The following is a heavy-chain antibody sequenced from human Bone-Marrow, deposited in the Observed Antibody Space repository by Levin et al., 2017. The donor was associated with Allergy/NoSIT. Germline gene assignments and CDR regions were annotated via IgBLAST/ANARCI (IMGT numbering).Heavy chain of an antibody. V-gene: IGHV3-23*01. CDR2: VDGTGVTM. CDR1: GITLNNYG. Sequence: PGGSLRLSCTISGITLNNYGMSWVRQAPGKGLEWVATVDGTGVTMYYAGSVKGRFTVSTDRSTNTLYLHMNRLRVEDSAVYYCATDKDRWCTGSGIFESWGPGQVVAVSS. CDR3: ATDKDRWCTGSGIFES. J-gene: IGHJ4*02. D-gene: IGHD3-10*01.